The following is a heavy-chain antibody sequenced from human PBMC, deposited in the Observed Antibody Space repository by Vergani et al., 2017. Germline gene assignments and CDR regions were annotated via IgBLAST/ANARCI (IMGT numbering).Heavy chain of an antibody. D-gene: IGHD4-17*01. CDR3: AKGWRFGDPPQGWFDP. CDR2: ISGSGGST. CDR1: GFTFSSYA. V-gene: IGHV3-23*01. Sequence: EVQLLESGGGLVQPGGSLRLSCAASGFTFSSYAMSWVRQAPGKGLEWVSAISGSGGSTYYADSVKGRFTISRDNSKNTLYLQMNSLRAEDTAVYYCAKGWRFGDPPQGWFDPWGQGTLVTVSS. J-gene: IGHJ5*02.